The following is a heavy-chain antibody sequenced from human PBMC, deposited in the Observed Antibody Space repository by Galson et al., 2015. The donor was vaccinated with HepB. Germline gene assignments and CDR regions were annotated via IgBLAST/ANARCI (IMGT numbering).Heavy chain of an antibody. CDR3: ARDPLEHYFDY. Sequence: SLRLSCAASGFTCSSYWMTWVRQAPGKGLEWVANIKKDGTYKNYVDSVKGRFTISRDNAKNSLYLQMNSLRAEDTAVYYCARDPLEHYFDYWGQGTLVTVSS. CDR1: GFTCSSYW. J-gene: IGHJ4*02. CDR2: IKKDGTYK. D-gene: IGHD1-1*01. V-gene: IGHV3-7*01.